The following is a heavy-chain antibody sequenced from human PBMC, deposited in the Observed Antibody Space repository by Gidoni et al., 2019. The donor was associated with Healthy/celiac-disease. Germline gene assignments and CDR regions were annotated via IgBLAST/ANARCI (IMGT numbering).Heavy chain of an antibody. V-gene: IGHV4-39*01. CDR2: IYYSGST. CDR1: GGSISSSSYY. J-gene: IGHJ6*02. D-gene: IGHD3-3*01. Sequence: QLQLQESGPGLVKPSETLSLTCTVSGGSISSSSYYWGWIRQPPGKGLEWLGSIYYSGSTYYNPSLKSRVTISVDTSKNQFSLKLSSVTAADTAVYYCASEGRRSGYYPYYYYGMDVWGQGTTVTVSS. CDR3: ASEGRRSGYYPYYYYGMDV.